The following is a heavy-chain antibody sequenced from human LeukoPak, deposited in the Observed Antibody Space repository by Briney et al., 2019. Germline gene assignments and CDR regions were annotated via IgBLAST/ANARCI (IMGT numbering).Heavy chain of an antibody. V-gene: IGHV3-74*01. CDR3: ARGNSNWGLPLDS. J-gene: IGHJ4*02. Sequence: PGGSLRLSCAASGFTFSRYWMHWVRQAPGKGLDWVSRISSGGSSTNYADSVKGRFTISRDNTKNTLYLQMNSVRVEDTAVYYCARGNSNWGLPLDSWGQGTLVTVSS. CDR2: ISSGGSST. CDR1: GFTFSRYW. D-gene: IGHD7-27*01.